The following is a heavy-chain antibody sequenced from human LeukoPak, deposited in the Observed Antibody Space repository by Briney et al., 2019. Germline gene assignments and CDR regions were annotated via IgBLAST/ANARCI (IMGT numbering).Heavy chain of an antibody. V-gene: IGHV2-26*01. CDR1: GFSLSNARMG. D-gene: IGHD3-22*01. J-gene: IGHJ4*02. CDR3: ARIVLPRYDSSGYPYYFDY. Sequence: SGPTLVNPTETLTLTCTVSGFSLSNARMGVSWIRQPPGKAPEWLAHIFSNDEKSYSTSLKSRLTISKDTSKSQVVLTMTNMDPVDTATYYCARIVLPRYDSSGYPYYFDYWGQGTLVTVSS. CDR2: IFSNDEK.